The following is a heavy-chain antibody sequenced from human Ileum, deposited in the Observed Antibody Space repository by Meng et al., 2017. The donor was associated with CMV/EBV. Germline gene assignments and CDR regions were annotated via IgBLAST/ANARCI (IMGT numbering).Heavy chain of an antibody. V-gene: IGHV5-51*01. J-gene: IGHJ5*02. Sequence: GESLKISCMGSGYIFSDYWLGWVRQMPGKGLEWMGIINPGDSDIRYSPSFQGQVTISVDKSITTAYLQWNSLKTSDTAIYYCSRHKKAPYCSSASCYETFGWFDPWGHGTLVTVSS. CDR1: GYIFSDYW. CDR3: SRHKKAPYCSSASCYETFGWFDP. CDR2: INPGDSDI. D-gene: IGHD2-2*01.